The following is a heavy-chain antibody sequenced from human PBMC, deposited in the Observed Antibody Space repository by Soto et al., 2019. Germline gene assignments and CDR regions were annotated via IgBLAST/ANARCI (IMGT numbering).Heavy chain of an antibody. CDR1: GFTFSSYA. V-gene: IGHV3-30-3*01. CDR3: ARETVSGSYRDYYYGMDV. CDR2: ISYDGSNK. J-gene: IGHJ6*02. D-gene: IGHD1-26*01. Sequence: GGSLRLSCAASGFTFSSYAMHWVRQAPGKGLEWVAVISYDGSNKYYADSVKGRFTISRDNSKNTLYLQMNSLRAEDTAVYYCARETVSGSYRDYYYGMDVWGQGTTVTVSS.